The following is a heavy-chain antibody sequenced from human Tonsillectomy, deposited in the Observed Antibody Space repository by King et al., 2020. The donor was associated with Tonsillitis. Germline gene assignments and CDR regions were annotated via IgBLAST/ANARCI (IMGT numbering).Heavy chain of an antibody. J-gene: IGHJ4*02. CDR1: EYTFTDFY. Sequence: VQLVESGAEVKKPGASVNLSCKASEYTFTDFYIHWVRQAPGQGLEWMGWINPKSDGTNYAQKFQGRVTMTRDTSISTAYMELSSLTSDDTAVYYCARGGELKYWGQGTLVTVSS. D-gene: IGHD3-10*01. CDR2: INPKSDGT. V-gene: IGHV1-2*02. CDR3: ARGGELKY.